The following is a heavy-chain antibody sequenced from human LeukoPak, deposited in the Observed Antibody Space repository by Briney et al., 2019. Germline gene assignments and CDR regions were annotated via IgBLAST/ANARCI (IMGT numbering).Heavy chain of an antibody. Sequence: PGGSLRLSCAASGFTFSSYGMHWVRQAPGKGLEWVAVITYDGSNKYYADSVKGRFTISRDNSQNTLYLQMNSLRAEDTAVYYCAKESTPYYYYYGMDDWGKGTTVTVSS. CDR2: ITYDGSNK. V-gene: IGHV3-30*18. CDR3: AKESTPYYYYYGMDD. CDR1: GFTFSSYG. J-gene: IGHJ6*04.